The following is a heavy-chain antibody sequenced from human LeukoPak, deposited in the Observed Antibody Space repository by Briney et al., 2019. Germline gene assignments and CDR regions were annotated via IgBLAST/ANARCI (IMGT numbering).Heavy chain of an antibody. CDR3: ARDDSGSTIDY. V-gene: IGHV3-53*01. CDR2: IYSGGNT. Sequence: GGSLRLSCAASGFTVGSNYMSWVRQAPGKGLEWVSVIYSGGNTYYADSVKGRSTISRDNSKNTLYLQMNSLRAEDTALYYCARDDSGSTIDYWGQGTLVTVSS. D-gene: IGHD1-26*01. J-gene: IGHJ4*02. CDR1: GFTVGSNY.